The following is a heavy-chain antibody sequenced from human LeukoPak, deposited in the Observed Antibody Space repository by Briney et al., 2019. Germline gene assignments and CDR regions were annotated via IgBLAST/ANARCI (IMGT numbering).Heavy chain of an antibody. V-gene: IGHV3-23*01. CDR1: GFTFSSYG. CDR2: ISGSGDST. J-gene: IGHJ4*02. Sequence: GGSLRLSCAASGFTFSSYGMSWVRQAPGKGLQWVSAISGSGDSTYYADSVKGRFTISRDNSKNTLYLQMNSLRAEDTAVYYCAQDLQIYFDYWGQGTLVTVSS. CDR3: AQDLQIYFDY.